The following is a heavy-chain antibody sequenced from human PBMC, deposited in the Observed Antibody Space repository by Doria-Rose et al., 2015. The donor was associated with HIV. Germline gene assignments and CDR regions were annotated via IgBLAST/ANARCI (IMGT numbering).Heavy chain of an antibody. CDR2: INPSSGST. CDR3: ARSRGMQVDDAFDI. D-gene: IGHD3-16*01. Sequence: KPGSSVKVPCKASGHSFTIYYLHRVRQAPGQGLEWMGIINPSSGSTSYAQKFQGRVTMTRDTSTSTVYMELSNLRSEETAVYYCARSRGMQVDDAFDIWGQGTMVTVSS. J-gene: IGHJ3*02. V-gene: IGHV1-46*01. CDR1: GHSFTIYY.